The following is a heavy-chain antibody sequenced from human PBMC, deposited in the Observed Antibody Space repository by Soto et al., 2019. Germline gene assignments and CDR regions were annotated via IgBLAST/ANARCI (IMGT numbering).Heavy chain of an antibody. J-gene: IGHJ3*02. CDR1: GFSLSTSGVG. CDR2: IYWDDDK. V-gene: IGHV2-5*02. Sequence: QITLKESGPTLVKPTQTLTLTCTFSGFSLSTSGVGVGWIRQPPGKALEWLALIYWDDDKRYSPSLKSRLTITHDTSKNHVVLTMTNIDPVDTATYYYSHSLCLRTSFYIWGQGTMVPVSS. CDR3: SHSLCLRTSFYI. D-gene: IGHD2-8*01.